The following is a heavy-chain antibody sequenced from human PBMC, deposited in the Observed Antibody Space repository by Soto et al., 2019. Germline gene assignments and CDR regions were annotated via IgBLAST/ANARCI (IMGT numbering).Heavy chain of an antibody. J-gene: IGHJ4*02. CDR2: ISNYNGNT. CDR1: GYAFDNYG. D-gene: IGHD6-13*01. Sequence: QVQLVQSGDEVEKPGASVKVSCKASGYAFDNYGISWVRQAPGQGPEWMGWISNYNGNTNYAQNFLGRVTLTTDRSTSTAHMELGSLRPDDTAVYYCVRDLQRFSSWYDYLDSWGQGTRVTVSS. CDR3: VRDLQRFSSWYDYLDS. V-gene: IGHV1-18*01.